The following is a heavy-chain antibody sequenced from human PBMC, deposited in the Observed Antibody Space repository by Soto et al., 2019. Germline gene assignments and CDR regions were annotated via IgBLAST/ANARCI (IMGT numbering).Heavy chain of an antibody. Sequence: SETLSLTCAVYGGSFSGYYWSWLRQPPGKGPEWIGEINHSGSTNYNPSLKSRVTISVDKSKNQFSLKLSSVTAADTAVYYCARTDRYCSGGSCYSYAFDIWGQGTMVTVSS. J-gene: IGHJ3*02. CDR3: ARTDRYCSGGSCYSYAFDI. CDR2: INHSGST. D-gene: IGHD2-15*01. V-gene: IGHV4-34*01. CDR1: GGSFSGYY.